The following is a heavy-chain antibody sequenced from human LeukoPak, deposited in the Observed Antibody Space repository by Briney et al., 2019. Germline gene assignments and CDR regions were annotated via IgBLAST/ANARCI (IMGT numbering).Heavy chain of an antibody. Sequence: PSETLSLTCTVSGGSISSSSYYWGWIRQPPGKGLEWIGSIYYSGSTYYNPPLKSRVTISVDTSKNQFSLKLSSVTAADTAVYYCARGEVYWRTPFDYWGQGTLVTVSS. V-gene: IGHV4-39*07. CDR1: GGSISSSSYY. CDR3: ARGEVYWRTPFDY. J-gene: IGHJ4*02. D-gene: IGHD1-1*01. CDR2: IYYSGST.